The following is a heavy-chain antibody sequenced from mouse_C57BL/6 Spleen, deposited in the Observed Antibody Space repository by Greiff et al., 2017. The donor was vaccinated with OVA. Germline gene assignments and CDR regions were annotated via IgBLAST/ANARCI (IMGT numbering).Heavy chain of an antibody. CDR2: INPSSGYT. Sequence: VQLQQSGAELARPGASLKMSCKASGYTFTSYTMHWVKQRPGQGLEWIGYINPSSGYTEYNQKFKDRATLTADKSSSTAYMQLSSLTSEDSGVYYCAREGPDTGGYAYWGQGTLVTVSA. J-gene: IGHJ3*01. V-gene: IGHV1-4*01. CDR3: AREGPDTGGYAY. CDR1: GYTFTSYT. D-gene: IGHD3-2*02.